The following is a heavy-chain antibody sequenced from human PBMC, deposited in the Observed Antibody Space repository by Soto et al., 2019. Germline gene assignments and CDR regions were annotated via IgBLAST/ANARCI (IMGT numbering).Heavy chain of an antibody. V-gene: IGHV4-59*02. CDR3: AREVVHSGYFDF. D-gene: IGHD1-26*01. J-gene: IGHJ4*02. Sequence: PSETLSLTCTVSGGSVSNYYWSWIRQSPGKGLEWIAYIHYSGSTDYNPALKSRVTISVDTSKNQFSLELRSVTAADTAAYYCAREVVHSGYFDFGGQGTLVTVSS. CDR1: GGSVSNYY. CDR2: IHYSGST.